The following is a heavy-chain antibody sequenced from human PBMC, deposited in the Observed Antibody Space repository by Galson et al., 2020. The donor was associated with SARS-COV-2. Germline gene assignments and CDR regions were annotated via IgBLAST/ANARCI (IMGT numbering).Heavy chain of an antibody. D-gene: IGHD1-26*01. CDR3: ARCLVGPTGPSWFAP. CDR1: GFSLNTTGIC. J-gene: IGHJ5*02. V-gene: IGHV2-70*11. CDR2: IDWDDDK. Sequence: VSGPTLVKPTQTLTLTCTFSGFSLNTTGICVTWIRQPPGKALEWLARIDWDDDKYYITSLKTRLTISKDTSKNQVVLTMTNMDPVDTATYYCARCLVGPTGPSWFAPWGQGTLVSVSS.